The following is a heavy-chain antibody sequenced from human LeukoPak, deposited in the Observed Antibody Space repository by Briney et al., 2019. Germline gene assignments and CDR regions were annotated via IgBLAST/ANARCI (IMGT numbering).Heavy chain of an antibody. V-gene: IGHV4-34*01. CDR3: ARVYSGRAAAGRDGIDY. CDR2: IDYSGST. CDR1: GGSFSGYY. D-gene: IGHD6-13*01. J-gene: IGHJ4*02. Sequence: PSETLSLTCAVYGGSFSGYYWSWIRQPPGKGLEWIGSIDYSGSTYYNPSLKSRVTISLDTSKNQFSLKVSSVTAADTAVYYCARVYSGRAAAGRDGIDYWGQGTLVTVSS.